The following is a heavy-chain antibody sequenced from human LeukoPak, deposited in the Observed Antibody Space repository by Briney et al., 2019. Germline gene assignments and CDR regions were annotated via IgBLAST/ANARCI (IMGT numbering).Heavy chain of an antibody. V-gene: IGHV1-69*13. CDR1: GGTFSSYA. CDR2: IIPIFGTA. Sequence: SVKVSCKASGGTFSSYAISWVRQAPGQGLEWMGGIIPIFGTANYAQKFQGRVTITADESTSTAYMELSSLRSEDTAVYYCARDYIRRDGYIYDAFDIWGQGTMVTVSS. J-gene: IGHJ3*02. D-gene: IGHD5-24*01. CDR3: ARDYIRRDGYIYDAFDI.